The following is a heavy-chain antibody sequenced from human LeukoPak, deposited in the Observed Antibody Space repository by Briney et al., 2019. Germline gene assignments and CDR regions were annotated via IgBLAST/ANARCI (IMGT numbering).Heavy chain of an antibody. CDR3: AREGQGIGAAGPLYWFDP. CDR2: IIPVFGTA. CDR1: EGTFKNYA. J-gene: IGHJ5*02. Sequence: ASVKVSCKASEGTFKNYAIGWVRQAPGQGLEWMAEIIPVFGTANYAQKFQGRVTLTADKSTSTAYMEMSSLTSDDTAVYYCAREGQGIGAAGPLYWFDPWGQGTLVIVSS. V-gene: IGHV1-69*06. D-gene: IGHD6-13*01.